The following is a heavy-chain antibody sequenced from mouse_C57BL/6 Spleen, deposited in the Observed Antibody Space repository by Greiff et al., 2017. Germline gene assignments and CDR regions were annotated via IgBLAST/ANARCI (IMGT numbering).Heavy chain of an antibody. CDR2: IYPGSGST. CDR1: GYTFTSYW. D-gene: IGHD1-1*01. Sequence: QVQLQQSGAELVKPGASVKMSCKASGYTFTSYWITWVKQRPGKGLEWIGDIYPGSGSTNNNEKFKSKATQTVATYSSTAYMQLSSLTSVYSAVYYCAKGDYYSFDYWGQGTTLTVSS. J-gene: IGHJ2*01. CDR3: AKGDYYSFDY. V-gene: IGHV1-55*01.